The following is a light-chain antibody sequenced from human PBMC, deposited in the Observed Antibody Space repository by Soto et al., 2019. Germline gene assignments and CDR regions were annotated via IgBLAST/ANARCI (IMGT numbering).Light chain of an antibody. CDR1: QSVSSN. CDR3: QQRSDWRWT. Sequence: EIVMTQSPATLSVSPGERATLSCRASQSVSSNLAWYQQKPGQAPRLLIYGASTRATGIPARFSGSGSGTAFTLTIDIVEPEDYAIYYCQQRSDWRWTFGQGTKVDIK. CDR2: GAS. V-gene: IGKV3-15*01. J-gene: IGKJ1*01.